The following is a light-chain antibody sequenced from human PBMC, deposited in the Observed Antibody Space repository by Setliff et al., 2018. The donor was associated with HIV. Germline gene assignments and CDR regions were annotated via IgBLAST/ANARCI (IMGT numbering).Light chain of an antibody. J-gene: IGLJ3*02. CDR2: EVS. CDR1: STDVGTYNL. Sequence: QSVLTQPASVSGSPGQSITISCTGTSTDVGTYNLVSWYQQHPGKAPKVMIYEVSKLPSGISNRFSGSKSDNTASLTISRLQAEDESDYYCCSYVENSRVFGGGTKVTVL. V-gene: IGLV2-23*02. CDR3: CSYVENSRV.